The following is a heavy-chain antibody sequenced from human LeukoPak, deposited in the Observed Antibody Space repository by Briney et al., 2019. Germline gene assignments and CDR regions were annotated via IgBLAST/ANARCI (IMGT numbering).Heavy chain of an antibody. D-gene: IGHD3-9*01. Sequence: QTGGSLRLSCAASGISYSRYWMSWVRQAPGKGLEWVANIKQDGREKYYVDSVKGRFTISRDNAKNSLYLQMNSLRAEDTAVYYCARVEDYDILTGFDYWGQGTLVTVSS. CDR3: ARVEDYDILTGFDY. CDR2: IKQDGREK. CDR1: GISYSRYW. V-gene: IGHV3-7*01. J-gene: IGHJ4*02.